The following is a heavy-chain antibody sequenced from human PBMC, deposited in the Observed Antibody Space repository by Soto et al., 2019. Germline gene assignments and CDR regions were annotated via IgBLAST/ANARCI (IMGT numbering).Heavy chain of an antibody. Sequence: SETLSLTCAVYGGSFSGYYWSWIGQPPGKGLEWIGEINHSGSTNYNPSLKSRVTISVDTSKNHFSLKLVSVTASGTAVDYWARDRFMSTVGGVIVMTYYGMDVWGQGTTVTVSS. V-gene: IGHV4-34*01. CDR3: ARDRFMSTVGGVIVMTYYGMDV. CDR1: GGSFSGYY. J-gene: IGHJ6*02. CDR2: INHSGST. D-gene: IGHD3-16*02.